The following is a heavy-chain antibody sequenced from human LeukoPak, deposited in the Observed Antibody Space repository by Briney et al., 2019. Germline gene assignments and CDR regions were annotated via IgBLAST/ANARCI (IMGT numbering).Heavy chain of an antibody. CDR1: GFTVSSYY. Sequence: RPGRSLRLSCAASGFTVSSYYMSWVRQAPGKGLEWVSVIYSDGSTYYADSVKGRFTISRDKSKNTLYLQMNSLRVEDTAVYYCARGGSGWSAPDYWGRGTLVTVSS. CDR2: IYSDGST. V-gene: IGHV3-66*02. J-gene: IGHJ4*02. CDR3: ARGGSGWSAPDY. D-gene: IGHD6-19*01.